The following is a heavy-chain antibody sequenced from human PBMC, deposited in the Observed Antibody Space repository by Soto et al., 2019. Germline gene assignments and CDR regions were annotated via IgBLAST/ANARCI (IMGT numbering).Heavy chain of an antibody. J-gene: IGHJ4*02. Sequence: SLKISCKGSGYTFPSYWVGWVRQMPGKGLEWMGIIYPGDSDTRYSPSFQGQVTISADKSITTAYLQWNSLKASDTAMYYCARLRGCSNGICYRLDYWGQGTLVTVSS. D-gene: IGHD2-8*01. CDR3: ARLRGCSNGICYRLDY. V-gene: IGHV5-51*01. CDR1: GYTFPSYW. CDR2: IYPGDSDT.